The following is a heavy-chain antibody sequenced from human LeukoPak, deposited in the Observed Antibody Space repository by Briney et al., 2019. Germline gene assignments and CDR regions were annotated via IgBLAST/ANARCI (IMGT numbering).Heavy chain of an antibody. Sequence: GGSLRLSCVASGFSFGNYAMSWVRQAPGKGLQWVSQISGTGGATWYAGFARDRFTISRDNFKKTLYLQMSGLRVEDTAMYYCVKDPRDTYGTNWFVSWGQGTLLIVSS. CDR3: VKDPRDTYGTNWFVS. V-gene: IGHV3-23*01. J-gene: IGHJ5*01. CDR1: GFSFGNYA. CDR2: ISGTGGAT. D-gene: IGHD2-21*01.